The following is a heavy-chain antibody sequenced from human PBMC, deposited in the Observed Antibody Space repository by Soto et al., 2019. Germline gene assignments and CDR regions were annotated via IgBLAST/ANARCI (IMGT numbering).Heavy chain of an antibody. D-gene: IGHD1-26*01. CDR3: ATFLLVGAFDI. V-gene: IGHV3-30-3*01. Sequence: QVQLVESGGGVVQPGRSLRLSCAASGFTFSNYAIHWVRQAPGKGLEWVAVISYDESHKYYADSVKGRFTISRDNFKNTLYLQMISLRAEDTAVYYCATFLLVGAFDIWGQGTMVTVSS. CDR1: GFTFSNYA. J-gene: IGHJ3*02. CDR2: ISYDESHK.